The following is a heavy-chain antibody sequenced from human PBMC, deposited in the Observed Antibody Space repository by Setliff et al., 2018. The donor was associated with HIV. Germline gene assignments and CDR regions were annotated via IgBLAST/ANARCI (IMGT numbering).Heavy chain of an antibody. J-gene: IGHJ5*02. Sequence: SETLSLTCTVSGGSITGHYWSWIRQPPGKGLEWIGYIHYSGSSNYNPSLKSRVTISVDTSKNQFSLKLSSVTAADTAVYYCATYADRESNRFDPWGQGTLVTVPQ. D-gene: IGHD3-10*01. CDR1: GGSITGHY. CDR2: IHYSGSS. V-gene: IGHV4-59*08. CDR3: ATYADRESNRFDP.